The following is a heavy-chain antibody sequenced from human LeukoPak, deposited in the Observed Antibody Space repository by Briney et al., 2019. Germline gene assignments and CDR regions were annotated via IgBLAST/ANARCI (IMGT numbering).Heavy chain of an antibody. Sequence: PSETLSLTCTVSGGSISSYYWTWIRQPPGKGLVWIGYIYDSGSTNYNPSLQSRVTISVDTSKNQFSLKLNSVTAADTAVYYCARGASAYYYAMDVWGQGTTVTV. CDR3: ARGASAYYYAMDV. J-gene: IGHJ6*02. CDR2: IYDSGST. V-gene: IGHV4-59*01. CDR1: GGSISSYY.